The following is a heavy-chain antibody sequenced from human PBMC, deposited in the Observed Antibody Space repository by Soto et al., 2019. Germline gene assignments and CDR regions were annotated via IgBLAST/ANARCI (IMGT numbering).Heavy chain of an antibody. CDR2: ISYDGSNK. D-gene: IGHD5-12*01. CDR1: GFTFSSYG. CDR3: AKDPRVQPWLRFAQYPYFDY. V-gene: IGHV3-30*18. J-gene: IGHJ4*02. Sequence: QVQLVESGGGVVQPGRSLRLSCAASGFTFSSYGMHWVRQAPGKGLEWVAVISYDGSNKYYADSVKGRFTISRDNSNNTLYLQLNRLRAEDTALYYCAKDPRVQPWLRFAQYPYFDYWGQGTLVTVSS.